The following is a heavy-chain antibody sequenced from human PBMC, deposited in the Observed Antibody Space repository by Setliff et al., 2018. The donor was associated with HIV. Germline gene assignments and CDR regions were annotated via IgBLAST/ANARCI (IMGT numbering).Heavy chain of an antibody. CDR1: GASISSFY. V-gene: IGHV4-59*01. D-gene: IGHD3-10*01. Sequence: SETLSLTCSVSGASISSFYWSWIRQPPGKGLVWIGYIYYSGSTNYNPSLKSRVTISVDTSKNQFSLKLSSVTAADTAVYYCARGAELLWFGELHNIPYFDYWGQGTLVTVSS. J-gene: IGHJ4*02. CDR2: IYYSGST. CDR3: ARGAELLWFGELHNIPYFDY.